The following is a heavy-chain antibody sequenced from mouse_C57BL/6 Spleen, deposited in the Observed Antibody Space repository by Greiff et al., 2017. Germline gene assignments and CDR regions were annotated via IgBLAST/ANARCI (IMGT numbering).Heavy chain of an antibody. CDR1: GYTFTDYN. CDR2: INPNNGCT. CDR3: ARGSNYWFAY. J-gene: IGHJ3*01. Sequence: VQLQQSGPELVKPGASVKIPCKASGYTFTDYNMDWVKQSHGKSLEWIGDINPNNGCTIYNQKFKGKATLTVDKSSSTAYMELRSLTSEDTAVYYCARGSNYWFAYWGQGTLVTVSA. D-gene: IGHD2-5*01. V-gene: IGHV1-18*01.